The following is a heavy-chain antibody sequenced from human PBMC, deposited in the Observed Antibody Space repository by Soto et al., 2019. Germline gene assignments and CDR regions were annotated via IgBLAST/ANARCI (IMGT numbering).Heavy chain of an antibody. V-gene: IGHV1-2*02. D-gene: IGHD3-16*01. CDR1: GYTFTDYY. CDR3: GRDPIGGGAPYYIDF. CDR2: INPNTGAT. Sequence: ASVKVSCKASGYTFTDYYMHWVRQAPGQGPEWVGWINPNTGATRSAQKFQGRVTMTRDTSLNTAYMEVTSLRSDDTAVYFCGRDPIGGGAPYYIDFWGQGTLVTVSS. J-gene: IGHJ4*02.